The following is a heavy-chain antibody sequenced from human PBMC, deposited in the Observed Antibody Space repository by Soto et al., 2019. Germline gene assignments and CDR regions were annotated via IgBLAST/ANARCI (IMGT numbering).Heavy chain of an antibody. V-gene: IGHV3-11*01. Sequence: QVQLVESGGTLVKPGGSLRVSCVASGFRFSDWYMGWIRQAPGKGLEWVSSISQSGSVKKYADSVKGRFTISKDSAKKSLYLQMDGLTAEDTAFYYCARDFRMYGDYFDHWGQGTVVTVSS. CDR3: ARDFRMYGDYFDH. J-gene: IGHJ4*02. CDR1: GFRFSDWY. CDR2: ISQSGSVK. D-gene: IGHD4-17*01.